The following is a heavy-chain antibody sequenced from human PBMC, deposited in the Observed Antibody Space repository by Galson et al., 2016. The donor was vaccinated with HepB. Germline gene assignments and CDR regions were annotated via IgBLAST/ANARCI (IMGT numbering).Heavy chain of an antibody. J-gene: IGHJ4*02. V-gene: IGHV1-18*01. D-gene: IGHD4-23*01. CDR3: ARGHDYGGNNDY. CDR1: GYTFTNYG. Sequence: SVKVSCKASGYTFTNYGISWVRQAPGQGLEWMGWISAYNGNTNYVQKLQGRVSMTIERSTSTAYMALRSLRSDDTAVYYCARGHDYGGNNDYWGQGTLVTVSS. CDR2: ISAYNGNT.